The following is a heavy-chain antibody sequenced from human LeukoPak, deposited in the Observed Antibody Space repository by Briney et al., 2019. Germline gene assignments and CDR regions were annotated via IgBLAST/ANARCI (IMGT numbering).Heavy chain of an antibody. J-gene: IGHJ1*01. CDR1: EYSFTNYW. Sequence: GESLKISCKGSEYSFTNYWIGWVRQMPGKGLEWMGIIYPGDSDTRYSPSFQGQVTISADKSISTAYLQWSSLKASDTAMYFCATYAGSYSKYFQHCGQGTLVTVSS. CDR3: ATYAGSYSKYFQH. V-gene: IGHV5-51*01. CDR2: IYPGDSDT. D-gene: IGHD3-10*01.